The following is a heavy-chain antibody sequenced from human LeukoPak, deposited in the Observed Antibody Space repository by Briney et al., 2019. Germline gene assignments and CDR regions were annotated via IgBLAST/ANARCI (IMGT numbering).Heavy chain of an antibody. CDR2: ISSSSSYI. D-gene: IGHD6-6*01. J-gene: IGHJ4*02. CDR1: GFTFSSYS. CDR3: ARAFRHSSSGYYFDY. Sequence: GGSLRLSCAASGFTFSSYSMNWVRQAPGKGLEWVSSISSSSSYIYYADSVKGRFTISRDNAKNSLYLQMNSLRAEDTAVYCCARAFRHSSSGYYFDYWGQGTPVTVPS. V-gene: IGHV3-21*01.